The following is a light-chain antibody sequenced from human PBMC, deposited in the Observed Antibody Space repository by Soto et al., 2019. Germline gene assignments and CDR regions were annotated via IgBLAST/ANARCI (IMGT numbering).Light chain of an antibody. CDR1: QSDSFTS. J-gene: IGKJ1*01. Sequence: EIVLTQSPGTLSLSPGERATLSCRASQSDSFTSLAWFQQKPGQAPRLLIYDVFRRATGIPDRFSGSGSGTDFTLTISRLEPEDFAVYYCQYYDSSPKPFGQGTKVEVK. CDR3: QYYDSSPKP. V-gene: IGKV3-20*01. CDR2: DVF.